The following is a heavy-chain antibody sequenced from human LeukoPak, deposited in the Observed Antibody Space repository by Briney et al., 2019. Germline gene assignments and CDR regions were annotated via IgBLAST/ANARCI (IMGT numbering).Heavy chain of an antibody. CDR3: ARDFLAAGDY. CDR2: ISSGGTKI. Sequence: PWGSLSRSCEASGFIFSSYSINWVRQAPGKGLEWVSSISSGGTKIYYADSVKGRFTISRDDVKKSVYLQMNSLRVEDTAVYYCARDFLAAGDYWGQGTRVTVSS. D-gene: IGHD6-13*01. J-gene: IGHJ4*02. V-gene: IGHV3-21*01. CDR1: GFIFSSYS.